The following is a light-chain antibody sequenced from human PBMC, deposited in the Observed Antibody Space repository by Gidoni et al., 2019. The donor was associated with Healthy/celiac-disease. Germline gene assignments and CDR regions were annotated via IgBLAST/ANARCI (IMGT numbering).Light chain of an antibody. Sequence: EIVLTQSPGTLSLSPGARATLSCRASQSVSSSYLAWYQQKPGQAPRLLIYGASSRATGIPASFSGSGSGTDFTLTISRLEPEDFAVYYCQQYGSSPLAFGQGTKVEIK. J-gene: IGKJ1*01. CDR3: QQYGSSPLA. CDR1: QSVSSSY. V-gene: IGKV3-20*01. CDR2: GAS.